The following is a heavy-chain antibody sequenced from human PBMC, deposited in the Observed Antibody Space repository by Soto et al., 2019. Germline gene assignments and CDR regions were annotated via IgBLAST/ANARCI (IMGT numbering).Heavy chain of an antibody. CDR2: IYYSGST. CDR3: ARVGYGGYSHFDY. CDR1: GGSISSGGYY. V-gene: IGHV4-31*03. Sequence: QVQLQESGPGLVKPSQTLSLTCTVSGGSISSGGYYWSWIRQHPGQGLEWIGYIYYSGSTYYNPSLKSRVNISVDTSKPQFSLKLSSVTAADTAVYYCARVGYGGYSHFDYWGQGTLVTVSS. D-gene: IGHD3-22*01. J-gene: IGHJ4*02.